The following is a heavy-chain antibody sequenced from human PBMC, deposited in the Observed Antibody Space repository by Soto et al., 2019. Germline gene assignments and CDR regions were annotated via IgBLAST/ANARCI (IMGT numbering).Heavy chain of an antibody. V-gene: IGHV3-30-3*01. Sequence: GGSLRLSCAASGFTFSSYAMHWVRQAPGKGLEWVAVISYDGSNKYYADSVKGRFTISRDNSKNTLYLQMNSLRAEDTAVYYCARDPFYCSSTSCYFHYYYGMDVWGQGTTVTVSS. J-gene: IGHJ6*02. D-gene: IGHD2-2*01. CDR1: GFTFSSYA. CDR3: ARDPFYCSSTSCYFHYYYGMDV. CDR2: ISYDGSNK.